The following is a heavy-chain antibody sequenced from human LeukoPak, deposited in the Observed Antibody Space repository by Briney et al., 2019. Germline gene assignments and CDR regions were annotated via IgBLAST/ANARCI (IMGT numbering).Heavy chain of an antibody. V-gene: IGHV5-51*01. Sequence: GESPKISCKGSGYSFTSYWIGWVRQMPGKGLEWMGIIYPGDSDTRYSPSFQGQVTISADKSISTAYLQWSSLKASDTAMYYCARTNRYYYDSSGTSEDAFDIWGQGTMVTVSS. CDR2: IYPGDSDT. CDR1: GYSFTSYW. D-gene: IGHD3-22*01. CDR3: ARTNRYYYDSSGTSEDAFDI. J-gene: IGHJ3*02.